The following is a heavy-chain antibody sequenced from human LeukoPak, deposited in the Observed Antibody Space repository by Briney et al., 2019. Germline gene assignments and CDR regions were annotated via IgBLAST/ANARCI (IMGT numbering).Heavy chain of an antibody. CDR3: ARDKSSGSLDY. V-gene: IGHV4-39*07. D-gene: IGHD3-10*01. J-gene: IGHJ4*02. CDR2: IYYSGST. CDR1: GGSISSYY. Sequence: SETLSLTCTVSGGSISSYYWGWIRQPPGKGLEWIGSIYYSGSTYYNPSLKSRVTISVDTSKNQFSLKLSSVTAADTAVYYCARDKSSGSLDYWGQGTLVTVSS.